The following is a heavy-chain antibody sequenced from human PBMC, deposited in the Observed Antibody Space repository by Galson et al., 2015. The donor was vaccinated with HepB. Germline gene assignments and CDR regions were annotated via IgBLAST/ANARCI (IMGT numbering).Heavy chain of an antibody. Sequence: ETLSLTCAVTGVSFSDYYWVWIRQSPGKGLEWIGEIRHSGRTNYNPSLKSRVTISVDTSKNQFTLNLNSVTAADAAVYFCARGSSPANWFDPWGQGTLVTVSS. V-gene: IGHV4-34*01. CDR3: ARGSSPANWFDP. CDR1: GVSFSDYY. J-gene: IGHJ5*02. CDR2: IRHSGRT. D-gene: IGHD2-15*01.